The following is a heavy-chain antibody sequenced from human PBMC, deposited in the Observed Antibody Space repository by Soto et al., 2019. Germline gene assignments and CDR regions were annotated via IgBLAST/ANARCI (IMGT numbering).Heavy chain of an antibody. J-gene: IGHJ4*02. D-gene: IGHD2-21*02. CDR3: ARDPVAYCVGDCRTFPY. V-gene: IGHV3-30-3*01. Sequence: QVQLVESGGGVVQPGRSLRLSCAASGFTFSSYAMHWVRQAPGKGLEWVAVISYDGSNKYYADPVKGRFTISRDNSKNTLYLQMTRLSAEDTAVYYCARDPVAYCVGDCRTFPYWGQGTLVTVSS. CDR2: ISYDGSNK. CDR1: GFTFSSYA.